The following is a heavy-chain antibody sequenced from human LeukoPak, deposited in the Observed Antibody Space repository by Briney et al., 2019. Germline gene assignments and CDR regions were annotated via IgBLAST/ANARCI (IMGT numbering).Heavy chain of an antibody. J-gene: IGHJ3*02. V-gene: IGHV4-34*01. CDR2: INHSGST. CDR3: AQRTRWPQNRSFDI. D-gene: IGHD1-1*01. Sequence: SETLSLTRAVYGGSFSGYYWSWIRQPPGKGLEWIGEINHSGSTNYNPSLKSRVTISVDTSKNQFSLKLSSVTAADTAVYYCAQRTRWPQNRSFDIWGQGTMVTVSS. CDR1: GGSFSGYY.